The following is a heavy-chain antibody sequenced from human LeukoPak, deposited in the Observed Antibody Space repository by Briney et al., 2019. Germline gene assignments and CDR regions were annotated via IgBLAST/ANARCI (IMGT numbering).Heavy chain of an antibody. CDR2: INDNGGQR. D-gene: IGHD1-26*01. CDR3: AKTQWKVGATDYFDY. CDR1: GFAFNNYA. Sequence: GGSLRPSCAASGFAFNNYAMTWVRQAPGKGLEWVSNINDNGGQRHYADSVKGRFTTSRDNSKNTLFLQMDSLGAEDTAVYYCAKTQWKVGATDYFDYWGQGILVTVSS. J-gene: IGHJ4*02. V-gene: IGHV3-23*01.